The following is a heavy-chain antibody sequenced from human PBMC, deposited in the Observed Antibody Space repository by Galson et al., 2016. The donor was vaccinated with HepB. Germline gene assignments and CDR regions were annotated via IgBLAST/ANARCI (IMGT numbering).Heavy chain of an antibody. J-gene: IGHJ4*02. CDR3: ARGDYTGPLDY. Sequence: SETLSLTCTVSGGFISSYYWSWIRQPPGQGLEWIGYIYYSGSTSYNPSFKSRVTISVDTSMNQFSLKLRSVTPADTAVYYFARGDYTGPLDYWGQGILVTVSS. D-gene: IGHD4-11*01. V-gene: IGHV4-59*01. CDR2: IYYSGST. CDR1: GGFISSYY.